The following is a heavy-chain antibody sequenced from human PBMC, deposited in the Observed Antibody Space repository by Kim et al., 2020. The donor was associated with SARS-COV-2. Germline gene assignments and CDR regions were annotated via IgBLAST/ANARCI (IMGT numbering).Heavy chain of an antibody. V-gene: IGHV4-39*01. Sequence: SETLSLTCTVSGGSISSSRHYWGWIRQPPGKGLEWIGSFHYSGNTYYNPSLMSRSTISLDTSKSQFFLKLTFMIAADTAVYYCASRRDSYGPFDYWGQGTLVTVSS. CDR2: FHYSGNT. D-gene: IGHD5-18*01. CDR3: ASRRDSYGPFDY. J-gene: IGHJ4*01. CDR1: GGSISSSRHY.